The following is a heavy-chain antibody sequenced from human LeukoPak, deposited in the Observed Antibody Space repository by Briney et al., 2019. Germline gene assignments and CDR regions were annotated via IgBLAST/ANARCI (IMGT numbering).Heavy chain of an antibody. J-gene: IGHJ2*01. Sequence: PSETLSLTCAVYGGSFSGYYWSWIRQPPGKGLEWIGEINHSGSTNYNPSLKSRVTISVDTSKNQFSLKLSSVTAADTAVYYCFSVVNNWYFDLWGRGTLVTVSS. CDR2: INHSGST. CDR3: FSVVNNWYFDL. D-gene: IGHD4-23*01. V-gene: IGHV4-34*03. CDR1: GGSFSGYY.